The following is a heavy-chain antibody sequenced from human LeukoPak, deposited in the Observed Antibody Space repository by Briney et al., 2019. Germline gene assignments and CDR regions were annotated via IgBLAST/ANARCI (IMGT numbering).Heavy chain of an antibody. J-gene: IGHJ6*02. D-gene: IGHD3-10*01. V-gene: IGHV4-34*01. CDR3: ARGKGELLWLGQPPQPYHYYYGMDA. CDR1: GGSFSGYN. CDR2: VNHSGSP. Sequence: SETLSLTCAVYGGSFSGYNRCWVRQPPGKGRDWVGEVNHSGSPNYNPSLKPRVTVSLDTSKNQVSLKLNSVTAADTAAYYCARGKGELLWLGQPPQPYHYYYGMDAWGQGTTVTVSS.